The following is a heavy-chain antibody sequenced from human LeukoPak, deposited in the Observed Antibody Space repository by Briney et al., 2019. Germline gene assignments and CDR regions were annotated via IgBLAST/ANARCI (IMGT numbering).Heavy chain of an antibody. Sequence: SETLSLTCTVSGGSISSSSYYWGWIRQPPGKGLEWIGSIYYSGSTYYNPSLKSRVTISVDTSKNQFSLKLSSVTAADTAVYYCARLGGYHDPPDYWGQGTLVTVSS. CDR3: ARLGGYHDPPDY. CDR2: IYYSGST. D-gene: IGHD3-16*02. V-gene: IGHV4-39*01. J-gene: IGHJ4*02. CDR1: GGSISSSSYY.